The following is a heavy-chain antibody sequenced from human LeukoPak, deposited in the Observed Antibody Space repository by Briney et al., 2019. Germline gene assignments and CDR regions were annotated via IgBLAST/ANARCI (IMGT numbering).Heavy chain of an antibody. J-gene: IGHJ3*02. CDR2: INPNSGGT. V-gene: IGHV1-2*02. Sequence: GASVKVSCKASGYTFTGYYMHWVRQAPGQGLEWMGWINPNSGGTNYAQKFQGRVTMTRDTSISTAYMELSRLRSDDTAVYYCARFYDSGKGASDIWGQGTMVTVSS. CDR3: ARFYDSGKGASDI. D-gene: IGHD3-10*01. CDR1: GYTFTGYY.